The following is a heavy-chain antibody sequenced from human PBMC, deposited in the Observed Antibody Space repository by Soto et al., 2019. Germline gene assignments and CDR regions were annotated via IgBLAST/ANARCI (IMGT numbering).Heavy chain of an antibody. V-gene: IGHV4-59*01. D-gene: IGHD3-9*01. CDR3: ALDTRYPDNAFDI. Sequence: SATLSLTCTVSGGSISSYYWSWIRQPPGKGLEWIGYIYYSGSTNYNPSLKSRVTISVDTSKNQFSLKLSSVTAADTAVYYCALDTRYPDNAFDIWGQGTMVTVSS. J-gene: IGHJ3*02. CDR2: IYYSGST. CDR1: GGSISSYY.